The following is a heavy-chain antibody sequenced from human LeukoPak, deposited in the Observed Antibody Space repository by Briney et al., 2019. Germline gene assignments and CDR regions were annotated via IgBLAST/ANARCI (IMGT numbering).Heavy chain of an antibody. V-gene: IGHV3-30*18. Sequence: GRSLRLSCAASGFTFSSYGMHWVRQAPGKGLEWVAVISYDGSNKYYADSVKGRFTISRDNSKNTLYLQMSSLRAEDTAVYYCAKLGENDAFDIWGQGTMVTVSS. CDR3: AKLGENDAFDI. J-gene: IGHJ3*02. CDR1: GFTFSSYG. CDR2: ISYDGSNK.